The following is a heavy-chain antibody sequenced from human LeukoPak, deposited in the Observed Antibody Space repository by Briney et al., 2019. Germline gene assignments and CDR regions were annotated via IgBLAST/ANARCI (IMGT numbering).Heavy chain of an antibody. V-gene: IGHV3-74*01. CDR3: ARDYCGGNNLCFADF. CDR1: GFTFSSYW. J-gene: IGHJ4*02. D-gene: IGHD4-23*01. CDR2: IKSDGSNT. Sequence: PGGSLRLSCVASGFTFSSYWMHWVRQAPGKGLVWVSRIKSDGSNTSYADSVKGRFTISRDDAKNMLYLQMNSLRAEDTAVYYCARDYCGGNNLCFADFWGQGTLVTVSS.